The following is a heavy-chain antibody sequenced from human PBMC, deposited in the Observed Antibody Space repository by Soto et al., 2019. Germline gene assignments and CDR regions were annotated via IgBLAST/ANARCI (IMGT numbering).Heavy chain of an antibody. CDR3: ARHTTTEILTGYFDY. CDR1: GGSISGSSYY. Sequence: SETLSLTCTVSGGSISGSSYYWGWIRQSPGKGLEWIGIIYYSGSTYYNPSLRSRISISVDTSRNQFSLKLTSVTAADTAVYYCARHTTTEILTGYFDYWGQGTLVTVSS. CDR2: IYYSGST. J-gene: IGHJ4*02. D-gene: IGHD3-9*01. V-gene: IGHV4-39*01.